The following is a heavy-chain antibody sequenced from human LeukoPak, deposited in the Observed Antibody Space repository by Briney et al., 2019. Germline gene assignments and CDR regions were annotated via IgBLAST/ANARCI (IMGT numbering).Heavy chain of an antibody. V-gene: IGHV5-51*01. D-gene: IGHD3-22*01. J-gene: IGHJ4*02. Sequence: GESLKISCKGSGYSFTSYWIGWVRQMPGKGLEWMGIIYPGDSDTRYSPSFQGQVTISADKSISTAYLQWSSLKASDTAMYYCARHPDYPYYYDSSGYPPNYYFGYWGQGTLVTVSS. CDR2: IYPGDSDT. CDR1: GYSFTSYW. CDR3: ARHPDYPYYYDSSGYPPNYYFGY.